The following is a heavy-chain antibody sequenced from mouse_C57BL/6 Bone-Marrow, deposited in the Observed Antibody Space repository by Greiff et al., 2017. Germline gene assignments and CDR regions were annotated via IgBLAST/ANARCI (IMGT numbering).Heavy chain of an antibody. CDR2: IFPGSGST. CDR1: GYTFTSYW. CDR3: ARDYYGSSPFYFDY. Sequence: QVQLQQPGAELVKPGASVKLSCKASGYTFTSYWMHWVKQRPGQGLEWIGWIFPGSGSTYYNEKFKGKATLTVDKSSSTAYMLLSSLTSEDSAVYFCARDYYGSSPFYFDYWGQGTTLTVSS. V-gene: IGHV1-75*01. J-gene: IGHJ2*01. D-gene: IGHD1-1*01.